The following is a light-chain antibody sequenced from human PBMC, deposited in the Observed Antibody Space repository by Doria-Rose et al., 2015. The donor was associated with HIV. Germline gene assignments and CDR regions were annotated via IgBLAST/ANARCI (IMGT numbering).Light chain of an antibody. J-gene: IGKJ1*01. CDR3: QQTYTSPST. Sequence: DIRGTQSPSSLSASVGGSVTITCRASHSINSYLNWYQQKPGKAPNLLIYGSFSMQDGVPSRFSGSGSGTEYTLTISNLQPEDFATYYCQQTYTSPSTFGQGTKIEIK. V-gene: IGKV1-39*01. CDR2: GSF. CDR1: HSINSY.